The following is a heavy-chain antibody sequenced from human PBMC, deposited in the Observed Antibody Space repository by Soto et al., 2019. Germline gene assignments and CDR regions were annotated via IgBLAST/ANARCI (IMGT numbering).Heavy chain of an antibody. D-gene: IGHD3-22*01. CDR2: IYHSGST. V-gene: IGHV4-30-2*01. Sequence: SETLSLTCAVSGGSVNSAGYSWSWIRQPPGKGLEWIGYIYHSGSTYYNPSLKSRVTISLDRSNNHFSLKLSSVTAADTAVYYCARVPIYYDSSGYYHSGTFDIWGQGTMVTVSS. J-gene: IGHJ3*02. CDR3: ARVPIYYDSSGYYHSGTFDI. CDR1: GGSVNSAGYS.